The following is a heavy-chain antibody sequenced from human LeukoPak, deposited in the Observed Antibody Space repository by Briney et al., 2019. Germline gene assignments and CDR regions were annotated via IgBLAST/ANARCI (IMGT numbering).Heavy chain of an antibody. CDR1: GYTFTTYW. V-gene: IGHV5-51*01. D-gene: IGHD6-13*01. J-gene: IGHJ4*02. CDR2: IYPTDSDA. CDR3: GASPSATGTERYY. Sequence: GESLKISCKGSGYTFTTYWIGWVRQMPGKGLEWMGIIYPTDSDARYSPSFQGQVTISVDKSISTVYLQWNSLKASDSAMYYCGASPSATGTERYYWGQGTLVTVSS.